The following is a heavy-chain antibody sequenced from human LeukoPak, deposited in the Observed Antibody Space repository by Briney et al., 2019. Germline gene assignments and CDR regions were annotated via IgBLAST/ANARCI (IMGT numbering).Heavy chain of an antibody. CDR2: IHYTGST. J-gene: IGHJ4*02. Sequence: SETLSLTCTVSGSISRGGYYWSWTRQSPGRGLEWLGFIHYTGSTSYNPSLKSRVTISIDTSKNQFSLKLTSVTAADTALYFCARDEISATMSAWGQGTLVTVSS. CDR1: GSISRGGYY. V-gene: IGHV4-31*03. CDR3: ARDEISATMSA. D-gene: IGHD3-22*01.